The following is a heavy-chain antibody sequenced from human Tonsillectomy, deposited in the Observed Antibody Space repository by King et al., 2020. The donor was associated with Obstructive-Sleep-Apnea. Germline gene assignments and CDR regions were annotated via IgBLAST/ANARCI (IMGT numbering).Heavy chain of an antibody. CDR3: ATIAARPYGLDV. CDR1: GGSISSSSYY. D-gene: IGHD6-6*01. Sequence: MQLQESGPGLVKPSETLSLTCTVSGGSISSSSYYWGWIRQPPGKGLEWIGSIYYSGSTYYNPSLKSRVTISVDTSKNQFSLWLSSVTAADTAVYYCATIAARPYGLDVWGQGTTVTVSS. J-gene: IGHJ6*02. CDR2: IYYSGST. V-gene: IGHV4-39*07.